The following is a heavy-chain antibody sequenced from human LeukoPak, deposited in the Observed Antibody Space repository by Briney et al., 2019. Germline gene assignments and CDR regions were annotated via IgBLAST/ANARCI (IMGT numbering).Heavy chain of an antibody. D-gene: IGHD1-26*01. J-gene: IGHJ4*02. Sequence: PGGSLRLSCAASGFTFSSYAMRWGRQAPGKGVEWVSGISGSGGTPSYADSPQGRFPISRPNSKNTLHLQMNSLRADDTAVYYCAKDSRYSGSYRDYCGQGTLVTVSS. CDR2: ISGSGGTP. CDR1: GFTFSSYA. CDR3: AKDSRYSGSYRDY. V-gene: IGHV3-23*01.